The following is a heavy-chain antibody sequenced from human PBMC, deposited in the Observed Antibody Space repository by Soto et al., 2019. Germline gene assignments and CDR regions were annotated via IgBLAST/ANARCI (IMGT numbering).Heavy chain of an antibody. CDR2: IWHDGSNK. CDR1: GFTFSSYG. V-gene: IGHV3-33*01. J-gene: IGHJ6*02. Sequence: HPGGSLRLFCAASGFTFSSYGMHWVRQAPGKGLEWVAVIWHDGSNKYYADFVKGRFTISRDNSKNTLYLQMNSLRAEDTAVYYCARAQYSGSYIRMDVWGQGTTVTVSS. D-gene: IGHD1-26*01. CDR3: ARAQYSGSYIRMDV.